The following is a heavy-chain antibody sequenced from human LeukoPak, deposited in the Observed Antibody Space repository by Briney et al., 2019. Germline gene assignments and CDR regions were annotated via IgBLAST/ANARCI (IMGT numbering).Heavy chain of an antibody. V-gene: IGHV3-21*01. Sequence: GGSLRLSCAASGITFSSYSMNWVRQAPGKGLEWVSSISSSSNYIYYADSVKGRFTISRDNAKNSLYLQMNSLRAEDTAVYYCARSPLASSGWYGAHFDIWGQGTMVTVSS. CDR2: ISSSSNYI. CDR3: ARSPLASSGWYGAHFDI. J-gene: IGHJ3*02. D-gene: IGHD6-19*01. CDR1: GITFSSYS.